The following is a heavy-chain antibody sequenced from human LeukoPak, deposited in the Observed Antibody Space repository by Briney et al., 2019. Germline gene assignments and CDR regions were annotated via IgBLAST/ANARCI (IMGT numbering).Heavy chain of an antibody. D-gene: IGHD6-19*01. CDR2: IYNSGTT. Sequence: PSETLSLTCTVSGGSISNEGDYWSWIRQPAGKGLEWIGRIYNSGTTNYNPSVKGRISMSVDTSENQFSLNLRSVTAADTAVDYWAREGTLGSGWYDYWGQGTLVTVSS. CDR3: AREGTLGSGWYDY. CDR1: GGSISNEGDY. J-gene: IGHJ4*02. V-gene: IGHV4-61*02.